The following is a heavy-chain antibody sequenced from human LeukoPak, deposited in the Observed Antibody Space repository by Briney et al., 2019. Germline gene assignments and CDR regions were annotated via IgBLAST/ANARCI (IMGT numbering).Heavy chain of an antibody. J-gene: IGHJ3*02. V-gene: IGHV4-59*01. Sequence: PSETLSLTCTVSGGSISSYYWSWIRQPPGKGLEWIGYIYYSGSTNYNPSLKSRVTISVDTSKNQFSLKLSSVTAEDTAVYYCARELAVAGGNAFDIWGQGTMVTGSS. CDR3: ARELAVAGGNAFDI. D-gene: IGHD6-19*01. CDR2: IYYSGST. CDR1: GGSISSYY.